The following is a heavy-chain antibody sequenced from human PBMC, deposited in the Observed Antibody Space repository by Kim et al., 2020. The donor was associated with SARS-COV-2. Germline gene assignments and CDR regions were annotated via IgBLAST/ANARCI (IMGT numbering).Heavy chain of an antibody. CDR2: ISGSGGST. V-gene: IGHV3-23*01. CDR1: GFTFSSYA. D-gene: IGHD3-22*01. J-gene: IGHJ4*02. Sequence: GGSLRLSCAASGFTFSSYAMSWVRQAPGKGLEWVSAISGSGGSTYYADSVKGRFTISRDNSKNTLYLQMNSLRAEDTAVYYCAKGEFDYYYDSSGYYDYWGQGTLVTVSS. CDR3: AKGEFDYYYDSSGYYDY.